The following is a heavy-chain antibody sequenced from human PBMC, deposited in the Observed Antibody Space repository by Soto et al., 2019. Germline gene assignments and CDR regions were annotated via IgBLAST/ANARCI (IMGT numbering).Heavy chain of an antibody. CDR3: ARHGFYGDYSSNYFDP. D-gene: IGHD4-17*01. Sequence: PGESLKISCKGYGYSFTNYWIAWVRQMPGKGLEYMGIIYPSDSDTRYSPSFQGQVTISADKSISTAYLQWSSLKASDTAIYYCARHGFYGDYSSNYFDPWGQGTLVTVSS. J-gene: IGHJ5*02. CDR2: IYPSDSDT. V-gene: IGHV5-51*01. CDR1: GYSFTNYW.